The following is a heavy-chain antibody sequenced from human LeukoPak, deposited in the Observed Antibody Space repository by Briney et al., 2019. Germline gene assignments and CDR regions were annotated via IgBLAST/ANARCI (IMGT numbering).Heavy chain of an antibody. J-gene: IGHJ4*02. CDR3: VRDGVGAPPFDY. CDR1: GFTFSTYS. Sequence: GGSLRLSCAASGFTFSTYSMNWVRQTPGKGLVWVSRIKGEGSSISHADSVKGRFTISRDNAKNTLDLQMNNLRVEDTAVYYCVRDGVGAPPFDYWGEGVLVTVSS. V-gene: IGHV3-74*01. D-gene: IGHD1-26*01. CDR2: IKGEGSSI.